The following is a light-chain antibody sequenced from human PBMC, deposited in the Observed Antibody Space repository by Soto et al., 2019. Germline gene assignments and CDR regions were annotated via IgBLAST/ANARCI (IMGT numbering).Light chain of an antibody. J-gene: IGLJ3*02. CDR2: DVN. CDR1: RSDVGGYNY. V-gene: IGLV2-11*01. CDR3: CSYAGSSTWV. Sequence: QSALTQPRSVSGSPGQSVTISCTGTRSDVGGYNYVSWYQQHSGKAPKLMISDVNKRPSGVPDRFSGSKSGNTASLIISGLQAGDEADYYCCSYAGSSTWVFGGGTKVTVL.